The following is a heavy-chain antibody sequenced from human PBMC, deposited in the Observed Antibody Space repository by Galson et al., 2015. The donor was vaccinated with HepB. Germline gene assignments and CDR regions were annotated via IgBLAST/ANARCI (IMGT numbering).Heavy chain of an antibody. CDR2: IDSDERGT. CDR3: GRSRGASGYHYDY. D-gene: IGHD3-22*01. Sequence: SLRLSCAATSGFTFNNYKIHWVRHVPGKGQVWVAYIDSDERGTKYADSVKGRFTISRDNARNTVFLQMNSLRVEDTAVYFCGRSRGASGYHYDYWGQGTLVAVSS. J-gene: IGHJ4*02. V-gene: IGHV3-74*03. CDR1: GFTFNNYK.